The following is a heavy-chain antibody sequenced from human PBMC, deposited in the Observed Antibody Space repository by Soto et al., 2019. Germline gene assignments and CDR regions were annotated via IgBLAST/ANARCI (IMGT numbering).Heavy chain of an antibody. CDR1: GFTSSNYA. CDR3: AARYGIPVL. J-gene: IGHJ4*02. CDR2: IRDSVSGSAT. V-gene: IGHV3-23*01. D-gene: IGHD4-17*01. Sequence: EVQLLESGGGLVQPGGSLRLSCAASGFTSSNYAMSWVRQAPGKGLEWVSAIRDSVSGSATYYADSVKGRFTISRDMSKNTLYLQMISLRAEDTGVDYCAARYGIPVLWGQGTLVTVSS.